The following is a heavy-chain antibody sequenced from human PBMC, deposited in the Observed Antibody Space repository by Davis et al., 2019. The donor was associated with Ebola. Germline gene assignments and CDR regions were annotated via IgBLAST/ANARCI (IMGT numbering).Heavy chain of an antibody. D-gene: IGHD2-15*01. CDR3: ARLTCSGSSCFLDY. CDR2: IDWDDDK. Sequence: LRLSCAASGFTFSSYEMNWVRQAPGKGLEWLARIDWDDDKFYSTSLKTRLSISKDTSKNQVVLTMTNMDPVDTATYYCARLTCSGSSCFLDYWGQGTLVTVSS. V-gene: IGHV2-70*04. CDR1: GFTFSSYEM. J-gene: IGHJ4*02.